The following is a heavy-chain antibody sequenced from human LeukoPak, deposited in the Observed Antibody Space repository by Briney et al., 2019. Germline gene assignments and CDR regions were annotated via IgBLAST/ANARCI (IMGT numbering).Heavy chain of an antibody. CDR1: GGXISSYY. J-gene: IGHJ2*01. Sequence: PSETLSLTCTVPGGXISSYYCSWIRQPPGMGLEWIGYIYYSGSTNYNPSLKSRVTISVDTSKDQFSLRLTSVTAADTAVYYCARSFLGDWYFDLWGRGTLVTVSS. D-gene: IGHD1-26*01. CDR2: IYYSGST. V-gene: IGHV4-59*01. CDR3: ARSFLGDWYFDL.